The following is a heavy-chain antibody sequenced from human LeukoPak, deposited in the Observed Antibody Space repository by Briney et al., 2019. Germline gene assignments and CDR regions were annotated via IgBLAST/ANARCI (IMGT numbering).Heavy chain of an antibody. CDR2: ISSGSTYM. CDR1: GFTFIYYN. D-gene: IGHD3/OR15-3a*01. CDR3: ARDRVGRVTTEVFDY. Sequence: GGSLRLSCAASGFTFIYYNMNWVRQAPGKGLEWVSSISSGSTYMFYADSVKGRFTISRDNAKNSLYLQMNSLRAEDTAVYYCARDRVGRVTTEVFDYWGQGTLVTVSS. J-gene: IGHJ4*02. V-gene: IGHV3-21*01.